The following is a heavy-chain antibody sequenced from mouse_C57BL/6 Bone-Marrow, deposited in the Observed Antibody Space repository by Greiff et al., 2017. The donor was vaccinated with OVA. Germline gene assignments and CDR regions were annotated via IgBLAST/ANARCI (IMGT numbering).Heavy chain of an antibody. D-gene: IGHD1-1*01. V-gene: IGHV3-6*01. CDR3: AREGITTVVGAMDY. J-gene: IGHJ4*01. CDR1: GYSITSGYY. CDR2: ISYDGSN. Sequence: EVQLPESGPGLVKPSQSLSLTCSVTGYSITSGYYWNWIRQFPGNKLEWMGYISYDGSNNYNPSLKNRISITRDTSKNQFFLKLNSVTTEDTATYYGAREGITTVVGAMDYWGQGTSVTVSS.